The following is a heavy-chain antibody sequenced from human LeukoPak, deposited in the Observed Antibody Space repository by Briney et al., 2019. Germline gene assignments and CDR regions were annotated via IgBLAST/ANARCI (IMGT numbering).Heavy chain of an antibody. D-gene: IGHD2-2*01. V-gene: IGHV3-48*04. Sequence: GGSVRLSCAASGFTFSSYSMNWVRQAPGKGLVWVSYISSSSSTIYYADSVKGRFTISRDNAKNSLYLQMNSLRAEDTAVYYCAREVVPAAIHNWFDPWGQGTLVTVSS. CDR3: AREVVPAAIHNWFDP. CDR2: ISSSSSTI. CDR1: GFTFSSYS. J-gene: IGHJ5*02.